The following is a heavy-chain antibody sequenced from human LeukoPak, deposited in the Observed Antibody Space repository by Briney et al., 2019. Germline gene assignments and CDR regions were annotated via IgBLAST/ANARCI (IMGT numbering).Heavy chain of an antibody. CDR1: GFTFSSYA. V-gene: IGHV3-23*01. Sequence: QPGGSLRLSCAASGFTFSSYAMSWVRQAPGKGLEWVSAISGSGGSTYYADSVKGRFTISRDNSKNTLYLQMNSLRAEDTAVYYCAKDGPVYGDYPAEHFQHWGQGTLVTVSS. J-gene: IGHJ1*01. D-gene: IGHD4-17*01. CDR2: ISGSGGST. CDR3: AKDGPVYGDYPAEHFQH.